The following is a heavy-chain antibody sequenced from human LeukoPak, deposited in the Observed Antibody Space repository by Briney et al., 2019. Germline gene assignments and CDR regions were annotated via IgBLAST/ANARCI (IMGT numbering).Heavy chain of an antibody. CDR3: ARGRYGDYAIDY. V-gene: IGHV1-8*01. CDR1: GYTFTSYD. D-gene: IGHD4-17*01. J-gene: IGHJ4*02. CDR2: MNPNSGNT. Sequence: ASVKFSCKASGYTFTSYDINWVRQATGQGLEWMGWMNPNSGNTGYAQKFQGRVTMTRNTSISTAYMELSSLRSEDTAVYYCARGRYGDYAIDYWGQGTLVTVSS.